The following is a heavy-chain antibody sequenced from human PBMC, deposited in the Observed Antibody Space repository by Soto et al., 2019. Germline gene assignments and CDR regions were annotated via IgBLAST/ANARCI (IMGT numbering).Heavy chain of an antibody. CDR1: GFTFSSYA. V-gene: IGHV3-23*01. Sequence: GGSLRLSCAASGFTFSSYAMSWVRQAPGKGLEWVSAISGSGGSTYYADSVKGRFTISRDNSKNTLYLQMNSLRAEDTAVYYCAKSSPGDMVRGVGDAFDIWGQGTMVTVSS. D-gene: IGHD3-10*01. J-gene: IGHJ3*02. CDR2: ISGSGGST. CDR3: AKSSPGDMVRGVGDAFDI.